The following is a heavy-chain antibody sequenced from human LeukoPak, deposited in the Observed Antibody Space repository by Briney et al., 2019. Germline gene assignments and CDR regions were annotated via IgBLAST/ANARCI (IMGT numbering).Heavy chain of an antibody. CDR3: ARDAVTIFGVVMSMDV. J-gene: IGHJ6*03. Sequence: SETLSLTCTVSGGSISPLYWGWIRQPPGKGLEFIGYIYYSGTTNYNPSLRSRVTLSVDTSKNQFSLKLSSVTAADTAVYYCARDAVTIFGVVMSMDVWGKGTTVTVSS. CDR1: GGSISPLY. CDR2: IYYSGTT. V-gene: IGHV4-59*11. D-gene: IGHD3-3*01.